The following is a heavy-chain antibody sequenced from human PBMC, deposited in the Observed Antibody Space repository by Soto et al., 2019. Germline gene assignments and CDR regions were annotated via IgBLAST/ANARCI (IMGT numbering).Heavy chain of an antibody. CDR3: EREGFGAAEDY. D-gene: IGHD2-15*01. J-gene: IGHJ4*02. Sequence: SETLSLTSTVSVGSISSYYWSWIRQPPGKGLEWIGYIYYSGSTNYNPSLKSRVTISVDTSKNEFSLKLSSVTAADTAVYYCEREGFGAAEDYWGEGTQVTVSS. CDR1: VGSISSYY. V-gene: IGHV4-59*01. CDR2: IYYSGST.